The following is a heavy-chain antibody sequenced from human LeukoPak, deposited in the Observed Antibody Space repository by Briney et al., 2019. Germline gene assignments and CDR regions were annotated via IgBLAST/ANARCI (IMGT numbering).Heavy chain of an antibody. Sequence: PLETLSLTCAVSGDSISNGGFAWNWIRQPPGKGLEWIGYIYHRGGTYYNPSLKSRVTLSVDRSKNQFSLMLSSVTAADTAVYFCARGGYNYPFFDHWGQGALVTVSS. D-gene: IGHD5-18*01. CDR2: IYHRGGT. CDR3: ARGGYNYPFFDH. V-gene: IGHV4-30-2*01. J-gene: IGHJ4*02. CDR1: GDSISNGGFA.